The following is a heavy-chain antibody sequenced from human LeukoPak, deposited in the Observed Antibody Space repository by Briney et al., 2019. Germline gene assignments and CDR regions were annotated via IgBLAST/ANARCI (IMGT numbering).Heavy chain of an antibody. CDR2: ISAYNGNT. CDR1: GYTFTSYG. D-gene: IGHD3-10*01. V-gene: IGHV1-18*01. CDR3: ARGPYGSGSYYDRVRIPRNYYYYYYMDV. Sequence: GASVKVSCKASGYTFTSYGISWVRQAPGQGLEWMGWISAYNGNTNYAQKLQGRVTMTTDTSTSTAYMELSSLRSEDTAVYYCARGPYGSGSYYDRVRIPRNYYYYYYMDVWGKGTTVTISS. J-gene: IGHJ6*03.